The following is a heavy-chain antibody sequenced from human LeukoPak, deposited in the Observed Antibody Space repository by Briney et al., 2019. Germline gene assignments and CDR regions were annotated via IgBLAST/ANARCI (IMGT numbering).Heavy chain of an antibody. CDR2: INHSGST. V-gene: IGHV4-34*01. J-gene: IGHJ5*02. Sequence: PSETLSLTCAVYGGSFSDYYWTWIRQPPGKGLEWIGEINHSGSTNYNPSLKSRVTISVDTSKNQSSLKLSSVTAADTAVYYCARFWFGGGSNWFDPWGQGTLVTVSS. D-gene: IGHD3-16*01. CDR3: ARFWFGGGSNWFDP. CDR1: GGSFSDYY.